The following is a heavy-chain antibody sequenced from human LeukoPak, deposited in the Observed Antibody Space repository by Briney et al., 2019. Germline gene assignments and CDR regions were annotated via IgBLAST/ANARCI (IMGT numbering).Heavy chain of an antibody. Sequence: QPGRSLRLSCTASGFTFGDYAMSWFRQAPGKGLEWVGFIRGKAYGGTTEYAASVKGRFTISRDDSRKSLYLQMNSLKTEDTAVYYCARESGGGVLGYFDLWGRGTLVSVSS. CDR1: GFTFGDYA. CDR3: ARESGGGVLGYFDL. CDR2: IRGKAYGGTT. J-gene: IGHJ2*01. V-gene: IGHV3-49*03. D-gene: IGHD3-10*01.